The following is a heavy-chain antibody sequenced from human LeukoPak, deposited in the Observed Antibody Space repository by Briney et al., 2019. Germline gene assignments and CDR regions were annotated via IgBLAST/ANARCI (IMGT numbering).Heavy chain of an antibody. V-gene: IGHV3-23*01. Sequence: GGSLRLSCAASGFTFSSYAMSWVRQAPGKGLEWVSAISGSGGSTYYADSVKGRFTISRDNSKNTLYLQMNSLRAEDTAVYYCAKEGKGQLWSKALFDHWGQGTLVTVSS. CDR1: GFTFSSYA. J-gene: IGHJ4*02. CDR2: ISGSGGST. CDR3: AKEGKGQLWSKALFDH. D-gene: IGHD5-18*01.